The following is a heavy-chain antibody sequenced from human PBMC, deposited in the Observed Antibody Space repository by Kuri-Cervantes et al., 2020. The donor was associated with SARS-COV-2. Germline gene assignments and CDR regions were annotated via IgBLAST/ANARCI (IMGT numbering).Heavy chain of an antibody. J-gene: IGHJ4*02. CDR3: ARDLSRIVVVPAAIASY. V-gene: IGHV1-2*02. D-gene: IGHD2-2*02. CDR1: GGTFSSYA. CDR2: INPKNGDT. Sequence: ASVKVSCKASGGTFSSYAISWVRQAPGQGLEWMGGINPKNGDTNYARKFQGRVTMTRDTSISTAYMELSRLRSDDTAVYYCARDLSRIVVVPAAIASYWGQGTLVTVSS.